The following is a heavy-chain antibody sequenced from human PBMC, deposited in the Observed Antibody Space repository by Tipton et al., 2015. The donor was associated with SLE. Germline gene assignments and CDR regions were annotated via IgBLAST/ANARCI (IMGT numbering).Heavy chain of an antibody. D-gene: IGHD2-2*01. Sequence: QLVQSGAEVKKPGASVKVSCKASGYTFTSYYMHWVRQAPGQGLEWMGIINPSGGSTSYAQKFQGRVTMTRDTSTSTVYMELSSLRSEDTAVYYCAREVLGYCSSTSCNGYFQHWGQGTLVTVSS. CDR2: INPSGGST. CDR1: GYTFTSYY. CDR3: AREVLGYCSSTSCNGYFQH. V-gene: IGHV1-46*01. J-gene: IGHJ1*01.